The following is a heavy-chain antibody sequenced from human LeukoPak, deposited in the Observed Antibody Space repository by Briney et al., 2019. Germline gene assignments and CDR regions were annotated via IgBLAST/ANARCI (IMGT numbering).Heavy chain of an antibody. CDR3: ARYSYDFWSGYYRYYFDY. Sequence: MASETLSLTCTVSGGSISSYYWSWIRQPPGKGLEWIGYIYYSGSTNYNPSLKSRVTISVDTSKNQFSLKLSSVTAADTAAYYCARYSYDFWSGYYRYYFDYWGQGTLVTVSS. CDR2: IYYSGST. V-gene: IGHV4-59*08. J-gene: IGHJ4*02. CDR1: GGSISSYY. D-gene: IGHD3-3*01.